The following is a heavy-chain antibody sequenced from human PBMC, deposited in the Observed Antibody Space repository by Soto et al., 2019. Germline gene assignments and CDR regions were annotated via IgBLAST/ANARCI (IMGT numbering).Heavy chain of an antibody. J-gene: IGHJ3*02. D-gene: IGHD3-10*01. Sequence: QVQLVQSGAEVKKPGSSVKVSCKASGGTFSSYAISWVRQAPGQGLEWMGGIIPIFGTAKYAQKFQGRVKITADESTSTAYMELSSLRSEETAVYYCARDHPTYYDGSGSQGDAFDIWGQGTMVTVSS. CDR2: IIPIFGTA. CDR3: ARDHPTYYDGSGSQGDAFDI. CDR1: GGTFSSYA. V-gene: IGHV1-69*01.